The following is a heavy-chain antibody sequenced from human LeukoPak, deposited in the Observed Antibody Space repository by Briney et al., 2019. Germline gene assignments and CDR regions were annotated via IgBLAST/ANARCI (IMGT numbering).Heavy chain of an antibody. D-gene: IGHD6-13*01. CDR1: GYTFTDYY. Sequence: GASVKVSCKASGYTFTDYYLHWGRQAPGQRLQWRGWINPKSGGTSDAHMFQGRVTMTRDTSISTAYMELSRLRSDDTAVYYCAKDLRYSSSWSSGWFDPWGQGTLVTVSS. CDR2: INPKSGGT. J-gene: IGHJ5*02. CDR3: AKDLRYSSSWSSGWFDP. V-gene: IGHV1-2*02.